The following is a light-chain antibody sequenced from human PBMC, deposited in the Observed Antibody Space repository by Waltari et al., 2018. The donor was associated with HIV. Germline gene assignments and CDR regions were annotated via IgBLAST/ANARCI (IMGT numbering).Light chain of an antibody. CDR1: MSNLGAGSA. CDR2: HKH. J-gene: IGLJ3*02. Sequence: HSTLTQPPSVSGAPGQRITISCAGNMSNLGAGSAVPWYQQFPGSAPKLLIFHKHKRPSGVPDRFSGSKSGPSASLAITGLQTEDEADYYCQSYDASLSGLWVFGGGTRLTVL. CDR3: QSYDASLSGLWV. V-gene: IGLV1-40*01.